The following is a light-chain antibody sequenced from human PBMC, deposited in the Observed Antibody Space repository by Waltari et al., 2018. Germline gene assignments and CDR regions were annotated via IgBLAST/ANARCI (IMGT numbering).Light chain of an antibody. Sequence: IVVTQSAATLSVSPGERATLSCRASQSVSTNFAWYQQKPGQAPRLLIYGASTRATGIPASFSGSGSGTEFTLTISSLQSEDFAVYYCQQYNKWPLSFGGGTKVEIK. CDR2: GAS. CDR3: QQYNKWPLS. CDR1: QSVSTN. J-gene: IGKJ4*01. V-gene: IGKV3-15*01.